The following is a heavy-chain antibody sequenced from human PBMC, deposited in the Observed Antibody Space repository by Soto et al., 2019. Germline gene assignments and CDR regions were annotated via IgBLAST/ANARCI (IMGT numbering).Heavy chain of an antibody. CDR2: IIPIFGTA. CDR3: ARSSGYCSGGSCYWDYYYGMDV. V-gene: IGHV1-69*01. CDR1: GGTFSSYA. Sequence: QVQLVQSGAEVKKPGSSVKVSCKASGGTFSSYAISWVRQAPEQGLEWMGGIIPIFGTANYAQKFQGRVTITADESTSTAYMALSSLRSEDTAVYYCARSSGYCSGGSCYWDYYYGMDVWGQGTTVTVSS. J-gene: IGHJ6*02. D-gene: IGHD2-15*01.